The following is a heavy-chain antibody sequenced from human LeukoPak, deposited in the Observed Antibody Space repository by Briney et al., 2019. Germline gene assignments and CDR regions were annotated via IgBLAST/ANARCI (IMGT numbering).Heavy chain of an antibody. CDR1: GFTVSSIY. D-gene: IGHD6-13*01. J-gene: IGHJ5*02. CDR2: IYSDGNT. Sequence: PGGSLRLSCAVSGFTVSSIYMSWVRQAPGKGLKWVSSIYSDGNTYYADSVKGRFTISRDSSRNTLYLQMNSLRVEDSAVYYCAGDTHSSSWYDHWGQGTLVTVSS. V-gene: IGHV3-53*01. CDR3: AGDTHSSSWYDH.